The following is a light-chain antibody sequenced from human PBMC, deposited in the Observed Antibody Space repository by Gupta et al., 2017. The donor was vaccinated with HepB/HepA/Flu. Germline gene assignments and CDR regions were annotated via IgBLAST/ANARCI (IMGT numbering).Light chain of an antibody. J-gene: IGKJ1*01. V-gene: IGKV2-28*01. CDR1: PSLLHSNGYNY. CDR3: MQSLQTPRT. Sequence: AMTPSPLSIPVTSGEPAPISCRSSPSLLHSNGYNYLDWYLQKPGQSPQVLIYLGSNRASGVPDRFSGSGSGTDFTLKISTVEAEDIGVYYCMQSLQTPRTFGRGTKVEIK. CDR2: LGS.